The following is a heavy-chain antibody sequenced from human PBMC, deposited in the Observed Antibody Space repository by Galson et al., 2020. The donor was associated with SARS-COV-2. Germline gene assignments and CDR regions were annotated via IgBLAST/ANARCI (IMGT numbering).Heavy chain of an antibody. CDR1: GFTFSSYW. CDR3: ARDCVSTSCYYYYYGMDV. V-gene: IGHV3-7*01. J-gene: IGHJ6*02. D-gene: IGHD2-2*01. Sequence: PGGSLRLSCAASGFTFSSYWMSWVRQAPGKGLEWVANIKQDGSEKYYVDSVKGRFTISRDNAKNSLYLQMNSLRAEDTAVYYCARDCVSTSCYYYYYGMDVWGQGTTVTVSS. CDR2: IKQDGSEK.